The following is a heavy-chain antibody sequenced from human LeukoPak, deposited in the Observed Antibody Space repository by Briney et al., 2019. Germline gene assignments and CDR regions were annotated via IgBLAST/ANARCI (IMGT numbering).Heavy chain of an antibody. V-gene: IGHV3-66*01. CDR2: IYRGGST. D-gene: IGHD3-16*02. CDR1: GFTVSSNY. Sequence: GGSLRLSCAASGFTVSSNYMSWVRQAPGKGLEWVSIIYRGGSTYYADSVKGRFTISRDNSKNTVYLQMNSLRAEDTAVYYCASSDYVWGTYRYSPIDYWGQGTLVTVSS. CDR3: ASSDYVWGTYRYSPIDY. J-gene: IGHJ4*02.